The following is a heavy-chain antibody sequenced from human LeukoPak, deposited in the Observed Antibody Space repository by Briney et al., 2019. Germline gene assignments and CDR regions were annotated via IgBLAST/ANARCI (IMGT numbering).Heavy chain of an antibody. CDR3: ARKRSPGAFDI. CDR1: GFTFSSYS. CDR2: INSYSSDI. V-gene: IGHV3-21*01. J-gene: IGHJ3*02. Sequence: GGSLRLSCAASGFTFSSYSMTWVRQAPGKGLDWVSSINSYSSDIYYADSVKGRSTISRDNAKNSLYLQINSLRAEDTAVYYCARKRSPGAFDIWGQGTMVTVSS.